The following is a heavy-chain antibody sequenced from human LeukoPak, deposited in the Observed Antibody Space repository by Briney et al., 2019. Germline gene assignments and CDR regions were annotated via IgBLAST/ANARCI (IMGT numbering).Heavy chain of an antibody. V-gene: IGHV3-7*01. CDR3: ARDRGGKDY. Sequence: GGSLRLSCAASGFTFSIYGMHWVRQAPGKGLEWVANIRDDGREIHYVDSVKGRFTISRDNAKNSLHLQMNSLRAEDTAMYYCARDRGGKDYWGQGTLVTVSS. D-gene: IGHD3-16*01. J-gene: IGHJ4*02. CDR2: IRDDGREI. CDR1: GFTFSIYG.